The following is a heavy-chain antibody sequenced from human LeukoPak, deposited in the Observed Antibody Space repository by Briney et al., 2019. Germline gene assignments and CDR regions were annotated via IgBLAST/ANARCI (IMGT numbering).Heavy chain of an antibody. Sequence: SETLSLTCTVSGGSISSYYWSWIRQPPGKGLEWIGYIYYSGSTIYNPSLKSRVTISVDTAKNQFSLRLSSVTAADAAVYYCASDSSGYHWFDYWGQGTLVTVSS. J-gene: IGHJ4*02. CDR1: GGSISSYY. V-gene: IGHV4-59*01. CDR3: ASDSSGYHWFDY. CDR2: IYYSGST. D-gene: IGHD3-22*01.